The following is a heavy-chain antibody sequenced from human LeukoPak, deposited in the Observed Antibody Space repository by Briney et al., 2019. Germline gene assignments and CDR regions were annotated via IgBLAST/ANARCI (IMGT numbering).Heavy chain of an antibody. CDR1: GFTFSHYA. J-gene: IGHJ3*02. CDR3: ARDSITVSVGAFDI. V-gene: IGHV3-64*01. D-gene: IGHD2-2*01. Sequence: GGSLRLSCAASGFTFSHYAMHWVRQAPGKGLEYVSAISSNGGSTYYANSVKGRFTISRDNSKNALYLQMGSLRAEDMGVYYCARDSITVSVGAFDIWGQGTMVSVSS. CDR2: ISSNGGST.